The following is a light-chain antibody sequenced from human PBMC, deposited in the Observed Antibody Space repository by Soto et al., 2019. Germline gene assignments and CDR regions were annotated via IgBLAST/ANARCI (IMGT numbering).Light chain of an antibody. CDR3: SSYTSSSTVV. CDR1: SSDVGGYNY. Sequence: QSALTQPASVSGSPGQSLTISCTGTSSDVGGYNYVSWYQQHPGKAPKLMIYDVSNRPSGVSNRFSGSKSGNTASLTISGLQAEDEDDYYCSSYTSSSTVVFGGGTKLTVL. CDR2: DVS. J-gene: IGLJ2*01. V-gene: IGLV2-14*01.